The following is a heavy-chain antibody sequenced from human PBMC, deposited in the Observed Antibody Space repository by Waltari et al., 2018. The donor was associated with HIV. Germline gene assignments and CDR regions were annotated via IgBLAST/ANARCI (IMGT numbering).Heavy chain of an antibody. CDR3: AKDASLGFLEWLLSNYYYGMDV. CDR2: IRYDGSNK. Sequence: QVQLVESGGGVVQPGGSLRLSCAASGFTFSSYGTHWVRQAPGKGLEWVAFIRYDGSNKYYADSVKGRFTISRDNSKNTLYLQMNSLRAEDTAVYYCAKDASLGFLEWLLSNYYYGMDVWGQGTTVTVSS. J-gene: IGHJ6*02. V-gene: IGHV3-30*02. D-gene: IGHD3-3*01. CDR1: GFTFSSYG.